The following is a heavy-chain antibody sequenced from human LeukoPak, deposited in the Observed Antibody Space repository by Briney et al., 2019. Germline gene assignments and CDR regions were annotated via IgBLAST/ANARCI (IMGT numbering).Heavy chain of an antibody. CDR3: ARLIAARPPPYYYYYMDV. J-gene: IGHJ6*03. CDR1: GYSFTSYW. D-gene: IGHD6-6*01. V-gene: IGHV5-51*01. CDR2: IYPGDSDT. Sequence: GESLKISCKGSGYSFTSYWIGWVRQMPGKGLEWMGIIYPGDSDTRYSPSFQGQVTISADKSISTAYLKWSSLKASDTAMYYCARLIAARPPPYYYYYMDVWGKGTTVTVSS.